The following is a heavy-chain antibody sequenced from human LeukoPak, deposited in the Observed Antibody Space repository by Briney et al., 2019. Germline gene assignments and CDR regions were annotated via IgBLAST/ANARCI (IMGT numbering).Heavy chain of an antibody. Sequence: PGGSLRLSCAASGFTFSSYSMNWVRQAPGKGLEWVSSISSSSSYIYYADSVKGRFTISRDNAKNSLYLQMNSLRAEDTAVYYCARVGDVWDPGAYAFDIWGQGTMVTVSS. CDR3: ARVGDVWDPGAYAFDI. D-gene: IGHD3-16*01. CDR1: GFTFSSYS. J-gene: IGHJ3*02. CDR2: ISSSSSYI. V-gene: IGHV3-21*01.